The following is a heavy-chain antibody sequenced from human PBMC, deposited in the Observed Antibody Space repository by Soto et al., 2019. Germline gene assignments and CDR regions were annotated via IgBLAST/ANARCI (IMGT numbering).Heavy chain of an antibody. Sequence: QLQLQESGPGLVKPSENLSLNCSVSGGSISSPSYYWGWIRQPPGKGLEWIGSIYYSGNTYYNQSLKSRVTIFVDTSRNQFSLKVNSVTAADTAVYFCARLPGITTLRRDYWGQGTLVTVSS. V-gene: IGHV4-39*01. J-gene: IGHJ4*02. D-gene: IGHD1-1*01. CDR1: GGSISSPSYY. CDR2: IYYSGNT. CDR3: ARLPGITTLRRDY.